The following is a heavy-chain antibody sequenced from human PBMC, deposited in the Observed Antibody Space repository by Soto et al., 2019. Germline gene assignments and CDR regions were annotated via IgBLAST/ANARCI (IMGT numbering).Heavy chain of an antibody. D-gene: IGHD6-6*01. CDR2: ISSGGSYV. CDR1: GFTLSGFS. Sequence: GVLRLSCAASGFTLSGFSVNWVRQAPGKGLEWVSYISSGGSYVYYADSLKGRFTISRDNAQNSVYLQMNSLTVEDTAVYYCAREGSIPAGGMDGWGQGTAVTVSS. J-gene: IGHJ6*02. V-gene: IGHV3-21*01. CDR3: AREGSIPAGGMDG.